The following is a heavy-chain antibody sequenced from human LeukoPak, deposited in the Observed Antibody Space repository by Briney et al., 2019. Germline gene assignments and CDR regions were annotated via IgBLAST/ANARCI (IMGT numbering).Heavy chain of an antibody. Sequence: QSGGSLRLSCAASGFTFSSYAMSWVRQAPGKGLEWVSAISGSGGSTYYADSVKGRFTISRDNSKNTLYLQMNSLRAEDTAVYYCVRYYYDSSGYHYFDYWGQGTLVTVSS. CDR3: VRYYYDSSGYHYFDY. D-gene: IGHD3-22*01. V-gene: IGHV3-23*01. CDR2: ISGSGGST. CDR1: GFTFSSYA. J-gene: IGHJ4*02.